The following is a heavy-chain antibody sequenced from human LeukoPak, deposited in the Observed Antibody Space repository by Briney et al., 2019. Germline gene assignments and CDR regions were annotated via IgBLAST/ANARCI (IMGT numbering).Heavy chain of an antibody. V-gene: IGHV3-53*01. CDR2: IYSDNT. Sequence: GGSLRLSCTVSGFTVSSNSMSWVRQAPGKGLEWVSFIYSDNTHYSDSVKGRFTISRDNSKNTLYLQMNSLRAEDTAVYHCARAVTCSSTSCYGTDWFDPWGQGTLVTVSS. CDR3: ARAVTCSSTSCYGTDWFDP. J-gene: IGHJ5*02. CDR1: GFTVSSNS. D-gene: IGHD2-2*01.